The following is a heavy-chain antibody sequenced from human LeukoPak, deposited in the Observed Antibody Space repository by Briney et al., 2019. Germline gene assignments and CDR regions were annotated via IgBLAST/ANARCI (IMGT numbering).Heavy chain of an antibody. CDR1: GFIFSSNT. J-gene: IGHJ4*02. D-gene: IGHD2-2*02. CDR2: ISSSSSYI. Sequence: PGGSLRLSCAASGFIFSSNTMNWVRQAPGKGLEWVSSISSSSSYIYYADSVKGRFTISRDNAKNSLYLQLNSLRADDTAIYYCAKGREYQLLYIIDNWGQGTLVTVSS. CDR3: AKGREYQLLYIIDN. V-gene: IGHV3-21*06.